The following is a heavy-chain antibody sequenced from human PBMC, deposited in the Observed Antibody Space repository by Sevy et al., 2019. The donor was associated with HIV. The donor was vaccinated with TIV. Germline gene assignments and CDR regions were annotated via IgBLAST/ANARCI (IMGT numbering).Heavy chain of an antibody. CDR1: GGSFNTYQ. Sequence: SETLSLTCAVYGGSFNTYQWSWIRQPPGKGLEWIGEINHSGATNYSPSLKSRVTISADKSNNQFSLRLSSVTAADTAVYYCAKSYDYVWGSDRQGWFDPGGQGILVTVSS. CDR2: INHSGAT. V-gene: IGHV4-34*01. CDR3: AKSYDYVWGSDRQGWFDP. D-gene: IGHD3-16*02. J-gene: IGHJ5*02.